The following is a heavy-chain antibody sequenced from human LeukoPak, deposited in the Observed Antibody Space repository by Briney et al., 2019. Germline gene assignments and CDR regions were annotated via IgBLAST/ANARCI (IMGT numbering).Heavy chain of an antibody. CDR3: AKDLGVVITLPGY. CDR2: IRYDGSNK. Sequence: PGGSLRLSCAASGFTFSSYGMHWVRQAPGKGLEWVAFIRYDGSNKYYADSVKGRFTISRDNSKNTLYLQMTSLRAEDTAVYYCAKDLGVVITLPGYWGQGTLVTVSS. CDR1: GFTFSSYG. J-gene: IGHJ4*02. D-gene: IGHD3-3*01. V-gene: IGHV3-30*02.